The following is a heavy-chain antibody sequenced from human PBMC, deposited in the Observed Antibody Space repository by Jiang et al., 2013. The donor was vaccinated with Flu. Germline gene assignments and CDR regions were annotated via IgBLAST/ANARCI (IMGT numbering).Heavy chain of an antibody. Sequence: KPTQTLTLTCTFSGFSLSTSGMCVSWIRQPPGKALEWLALIDWDDDKYYSTSLKTRLTISKDTSKNQVVLTMTNMDPVDTATYYCARGGCYYDSSGYHFDYWGQGTLVTVSS. V-gene: IGHV2-70*01. J-gene: IGHJ4*02. CDR2: IDWDDDK. D-gene: IGHD3-22*01. CDR1: GFSLSTSGMC. CDR3: ARGGCYYDSSGYHFDY.